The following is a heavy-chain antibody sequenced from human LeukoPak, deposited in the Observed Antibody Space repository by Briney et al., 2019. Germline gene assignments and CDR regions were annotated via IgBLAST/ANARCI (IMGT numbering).Heavy chain of an antibody. J-gene: IGHJ3*02. CDR1: GCSFTGYY. Sequence: ASVKVSCKATGCSFTGYYMHWVRQAPGQGLEWMGWINPNSGGTNYAQKFQGRVTMTRDTSVSTAYMELSRLRSDDTAVYYCARDRGTREVYSSSRYPHDAFDIWGQG. V-gene: IGHV1-2*02. CDR2: INPNSGGT. D-gene: IGHD6-13*01. CDR3: ARDRGTREVYSSSRYPHDAFDI.